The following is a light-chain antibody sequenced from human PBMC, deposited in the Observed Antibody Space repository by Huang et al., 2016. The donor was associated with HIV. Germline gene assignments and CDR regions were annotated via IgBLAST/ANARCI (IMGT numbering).Light chain of an antibody. Sequence: IVMTQSPESLAVSLGERASINCKSSQSLLYRSNNKNYLAWYQTKQGHPPTLLIYWASVRDVGVPERFSGGGSGTNFTLTINSRQADDVAFYYCQQHYGRQSTFGQGT. CDR3: QQHYGRQST. V-gene: IGKV4-1*01. CDR1: QSLLYRSNNKNY. CDR2: WAS. J-gene: IGKJ1*01.